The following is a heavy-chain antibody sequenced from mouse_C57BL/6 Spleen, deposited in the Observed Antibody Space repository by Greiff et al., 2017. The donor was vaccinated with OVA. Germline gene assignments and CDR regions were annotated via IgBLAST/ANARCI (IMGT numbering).Heavy chain of an antibody. D-gene: IGHD1-1*01. CDR2: IYPGSGST. Sequence: QVQLQQPGAELVKPGASVQMSCKASGYTFTSYWITWVKQRPGQGLEWIGDIYPGSGSTNYNEKFKSKATLTVDTSSSTAYMQLSSLTSEDSAVYYCARPFDGSSYEFAYWGQGTLVTVSA. J-gene: IGHJ3*01. CDR1: GYTFTSYW. V-gene: IGHV1-55*01. CDR3: ARPFDGSSYEFAY.